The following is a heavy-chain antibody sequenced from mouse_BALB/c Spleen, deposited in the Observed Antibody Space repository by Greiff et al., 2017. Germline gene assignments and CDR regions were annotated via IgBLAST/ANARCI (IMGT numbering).Heavy chain of an antibody. Sequence: QVTLKVSGPGILQPSQTLSLTCSFSGFSLSTSGMGVSWIRQPSGKGLEWLAHIYWDDDKRYNPSLKSRLTISKDTSSNQVFLKITSVDTADTATYYCARGDGAMDYWGQGTSVTVSS. V-gene: IGHV8-12*01. CDR1: GFSLSTSGMG. CDR3: ARGDGAMDY. CDR2: IYWDDDK. J-gene: IGHJ4*01.